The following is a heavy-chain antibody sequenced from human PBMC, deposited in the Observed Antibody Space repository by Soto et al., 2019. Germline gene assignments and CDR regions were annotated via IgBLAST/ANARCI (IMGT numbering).Heavy chain of an antibody. Sequence: QVQLEQSGAEVKKPGSTVKVSCKASGDTFNNYVISWVRQAPGQGLEWMGRIIPIIGIAKYAQKFQGRVTITADKSTSTAYMELSSLRXEXTXXXXXXXXXXXXVXXXXXFWXQGTLV. CDR1: GDTFNNYV. CDR2: IIPIIGIA. D-gene: IGHD3-10*01. J-gene: IGHJ4*02. V-gene: IGHV1-69*02. CDR3: XXXXXXXVXXXXXF.